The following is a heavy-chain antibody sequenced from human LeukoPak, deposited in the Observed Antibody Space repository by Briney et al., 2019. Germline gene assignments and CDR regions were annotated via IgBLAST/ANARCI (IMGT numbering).Heavy chain of an antibody. V-gene: IGHV1-69*06. CDR3: ARDIVVVVAATPTSWFDP. CDR2: IIPIFGTA. D-gene: IGHD2-15*01. Sequence: ASVKVSCKAPGGTFSSYAISWVRQAPGQGLEWMGGIIPIFGTANYAQKFQGRVTITADTSTSTAYMELRSLRSDDTAVYYCARDIVVVVAATPTSWFDPWGQGTLVTVSS. J-gene: IGHJ5*02. CDR1: GGTFSSYA.